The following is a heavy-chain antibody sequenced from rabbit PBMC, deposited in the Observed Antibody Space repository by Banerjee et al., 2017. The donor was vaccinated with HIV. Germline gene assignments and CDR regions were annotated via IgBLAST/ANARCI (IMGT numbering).Heavy chain of an antibody. CDR1: GIDFSNYG. Sequence: QEQLVESGGGLVTLGGSLKLSCKASGIDFSNYGIRWVRQAPGKGLVWIAYIYPDYGITDYASWVNGRFTISLDNAQNTVFLQMTSLTDADTATYFCARDLAAVTGWNFGLWGPGTLVTVS. CDR2: IYPDYGIT. J-gene: IGHJ4*01. CDR3: ARDLAAVTGWNFGL. D-gene: IGHD7-1*01. V-gene: IGHV1S47*01.